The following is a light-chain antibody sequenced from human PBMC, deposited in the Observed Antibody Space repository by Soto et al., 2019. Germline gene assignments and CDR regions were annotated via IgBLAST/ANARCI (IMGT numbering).Light chain of an antibody. CDR2: DVS. CDR3: SSYTTSSTVV. J-gene: IGLJ2*01. V-gene: IGLV2-14*01. Sequence: QSVLTQPASVSGSPGQSITISCTGTSSDVGGYNYVSWYQQHPGKAPKLMIYDVSNRPSGVSNRFSGSKSGNTASLTISGLQAEEGAVYYSSSYTTSSTVVFGGGTNLPVL. CDR1: SSDVGGYNY.